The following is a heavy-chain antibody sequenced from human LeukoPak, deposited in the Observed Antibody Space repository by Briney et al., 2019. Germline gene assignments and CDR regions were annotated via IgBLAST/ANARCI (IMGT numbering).Heavy chain of an antibody. D-gene: IGHD4-23*01. J-gene: IGHJ4*02. Sequence: TSQTLSLTCAVSDDSISSGGYSWSWIRHPPGKGLEWIGYISHSGNTYFNPSLMSRVTMSLGRSKNQFFLRLTSVTAADTAVYYCARAHPDDYGGFGLGSWGRGTLVTVSS. CDR2: ISHSGNT. V-gene: IGHV4-30-2*01. CDR3: ARAHPDDYGGFGLGS. CDR1: DDSISSGGYS.